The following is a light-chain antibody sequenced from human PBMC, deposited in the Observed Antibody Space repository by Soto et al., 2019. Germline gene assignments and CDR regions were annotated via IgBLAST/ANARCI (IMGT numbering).Light chain of an antibody. J-gene: IGKJ4*01. CDR3: QHYNRWPLT. CDR1: QSVNNN. V-gene: IGKV3-15*01. CDR2: GAS. Sequence: EIVMTQSPATLSVSPGERVTLSCRASQSVNNNLAWYQQKPGQAPRLLIYGASTRAAGIPASFSGSASGTEFTLTISSLQSEDVGVYYCQHYNRWPLTFGGGTKVEIK.